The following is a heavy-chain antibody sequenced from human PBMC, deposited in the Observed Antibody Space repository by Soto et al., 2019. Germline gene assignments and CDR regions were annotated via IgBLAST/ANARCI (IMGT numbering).Heavy chain of an antibody. CDR1: GGSISSGDYY. Sequence: SETLSLTCTVSGGSISSGDYYWSWIRQPPGKGLEWIGYIYYSGSTYYNPSLKSRVTISVDTSKNQFSLKLSSVTAADTAVYYCARGSGYDEPFDPWGQGILVTVSS. J-gene: IGHJ5*02. CDR3: ARGSGYDEPFDP. D-gene: IGHD5-12*01. CDR2: IYYSGST. V-gene: IGHV4-30-4*01.